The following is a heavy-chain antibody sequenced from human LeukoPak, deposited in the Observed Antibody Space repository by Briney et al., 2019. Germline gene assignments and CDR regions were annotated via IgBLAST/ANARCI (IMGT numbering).Heavy chain of an antibody. J-gene: IGHJ5*02. D-gene: IGHD6-13*01. CDR3: AIWGIGFDP. Sequence: SETLSLTCAVYGGSFSGYYWSWIRQPPGKGLEWIGEINHSGSTNYNPSLKSRVTISVDTSKNQFSLKLTSVTAADTAVYYCAIWGIGFDPWGQGTLVIVSS. CDR2: INHSGST. CDR1: GGSFSGYY. V-gene: IGHV4-34*01.